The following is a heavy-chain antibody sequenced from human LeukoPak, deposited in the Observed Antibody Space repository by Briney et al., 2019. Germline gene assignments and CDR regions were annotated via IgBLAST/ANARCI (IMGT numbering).Heavy chain of an antibody. CDR3: ARGGITSLLNWFDP. D-gene: IGHD3-16*01. Sequence: KSSGTLSLTCTVSGDSISSSNYFWGWIRQPPGKGLEWIGSMFYYGSTYYNASLKSRVTISLDTSKKQFSLKLRSVTAADTAVYYCARGGITSLLNWFDPWGQGILVTVSS. CDR1: GDSISSSNYF. V-gene: IGHV4-39*07. J-gene: IGHJ5*02. CDR2: MFYYGST.